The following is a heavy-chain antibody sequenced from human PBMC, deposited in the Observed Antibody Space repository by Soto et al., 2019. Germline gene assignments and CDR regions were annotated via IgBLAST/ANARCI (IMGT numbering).Heavy chain of an antibody. CDR3: ARDRGAAAGDY. CDR2: IYYSGST. CDR1: GGSISSYY. V-gene: IGHV4-59*01. D-gene: IGHD6-13*01. Sequence: SETLSLTCAVYGGSISSYYWSWIRQPPGKGLEWIGYIYYSGSTNYNPSLKSRVTISVDTSKNQFSLKLSSVTAADTAVYYCARDRGAAAGDYWGQGTLVTVSS. J-gene: IGHJ4*02.